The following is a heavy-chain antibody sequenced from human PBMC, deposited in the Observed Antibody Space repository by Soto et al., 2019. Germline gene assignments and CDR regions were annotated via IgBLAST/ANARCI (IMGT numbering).Heavy chain of an antibody. J-gene: IGHJ4*02. CDR1: GGSFSGYY. CDR3: AVGWYYFDY. D-gene: IGHD6-19*01. Sequence: PSETLSLTCAVYGGSFSGYYWSWIRQPPGKGLEWIGEINHSGSTNYNPSLKSRVTISVDTSKNQFSLKLSSVTAADTAVYYCAVGWYYFDYWGQGTLVTVSS. CDR2: INHSGST. V-gene: IGHV4-34*01.